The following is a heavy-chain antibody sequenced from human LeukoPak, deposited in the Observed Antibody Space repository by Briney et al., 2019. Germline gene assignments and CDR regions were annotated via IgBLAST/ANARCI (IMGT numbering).Heavy chain of an antibody. J-gene: IGHJ6*03. CDR1: GFTFSSYS. D-gene: IGHD6-13*01. Sequence: GGSLRLSCAASGFTFSSYSMNWVRQAPGKGLEWVSSISSSSSYIYYADSVKGRFTISRDNAKNSLYLQMNSLRSEDTAVYYCARGGGSSWSYYYYYYYMDVWGKGTTVTVSS. CDR2: ISSSSSYI. CDR3: ARGGGSSWSYYYYYYYMDV. V-gene: IGHV3-21*04.